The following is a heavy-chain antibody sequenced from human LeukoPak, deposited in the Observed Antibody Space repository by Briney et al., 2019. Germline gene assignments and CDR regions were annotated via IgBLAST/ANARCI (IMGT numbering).Heavy chain of an antibody. Sequence: PGESLRLSCAASGFTFGSYAMTWVRQAPGKGLEWVSVISGSGDSSKYADSVKGRFTISRDNSKNTLYLQMNSLRAEDTAVYYCARDRGNYGDHGYYFDYWGQGTLVTVSS. D-gene: IGHD4-17*01. J-gene: IGHJ4*02. CDR3: ARDRGNYGDHGYYFDY. CDR1: GFTFGSYA. CDR2: ISGSGDSS. V-gene: IGHV3-23*01.